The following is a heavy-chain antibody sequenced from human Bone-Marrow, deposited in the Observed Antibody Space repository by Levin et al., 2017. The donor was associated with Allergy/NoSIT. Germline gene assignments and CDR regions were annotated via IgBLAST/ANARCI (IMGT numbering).Heavy chain of an antibody. CDR1: GGSISSGGYS. V-gene: IGHV4-30-2*01. J-gene: IGHJ4*02. Sequence: SETLSLTCAVSGGSISSGGYSWSWIRQPPGKGLEWIGYIYYSGSTYYNPSLKSRVTISVDRSKNQFSLKLSSVTAADTAVYYCARGRVGYDFYYWGQGTLVTVSS. CDR3: ARGRVGYDFYY. D-gene: IGHD5-12*01. CDR2: IYYSGST.